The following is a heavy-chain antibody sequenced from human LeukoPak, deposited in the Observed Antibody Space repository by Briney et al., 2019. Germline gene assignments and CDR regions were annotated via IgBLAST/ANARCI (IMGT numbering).Heavy chain of an antibody. CDR1: GFSFGNSE. D-gene: IGHD1-14*01. CDR3: AREAGFGDNWCVH. Sequence: PGGSLRLSCAASGFSFGNSEMNWVRQAPGKGLEWLSYISNSGDTANYADSVKGRFTISRDNAQNSLYLQMNNLRAEDTVFYCGAREAGFGDNWCVHWGQGTLVTVSS. J-gene: IGHJ5*02. V-gene: IGHV3-48*03. CDR2: ISNSGDTA.